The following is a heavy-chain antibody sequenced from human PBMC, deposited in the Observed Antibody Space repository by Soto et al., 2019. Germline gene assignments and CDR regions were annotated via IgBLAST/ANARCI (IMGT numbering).Heavy chain of an antibody. CDR2: ISAYNGNT. J-gene: IGHJ6*02. CDR3: ARDGEQAAAGTIYYYGMGV. D-gene: IGHD6-13*01. V-gene: IGHV1-18*04. Sequence: GASVKVSCNASGYTFTSYGISWVRQAPGQGLEWMGWISAYNGNTNYAQKLQGRVTMTTDTSTSTAYMELRSLRSDDTAVYYCARDGEQAAAGTIYYYGMGVWCQVSTVTVAS. CDR1: GYTFTSYG.